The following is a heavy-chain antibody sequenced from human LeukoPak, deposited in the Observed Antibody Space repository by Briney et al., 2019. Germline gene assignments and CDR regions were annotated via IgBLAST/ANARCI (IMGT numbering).Heavy chain of an antibody. D-gene: IGHD3-3*01. CDR2: ISYDGSNK. Sequence: GGSLRLSCAASGFTFSSSAMHWVRQAPGKGLEWVAVISYDGSNKYYADSVKGRFTISRDNSKNMLYLQMNSLRAEDTALYYCARDRYNGIFGVVHCDYWGQGTLVTVSS. V-gene: IGHV3-30*04. J-gene: IGHJ4*02. CDR3: ARDRYNGIFGVVHCDY. CDR1: GFTFSSSA.